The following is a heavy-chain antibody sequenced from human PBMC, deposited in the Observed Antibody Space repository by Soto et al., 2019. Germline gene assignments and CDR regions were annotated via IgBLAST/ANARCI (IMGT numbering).Heavy chain of an antibody. CDR1: GFTFCSYS. V-gene: IGHV3-21*01. J-gene: IGHJ6*02. D-gene: IGHD6-13*01. CDR3: ARKTRAAAGNYNYYYGIGV. CDR2: ISSSSSYI. Sequence: PGGSLRLSCAASGFTFCSYSMNWVRNAPGKGLEWVSSISSSSSYIYYADSVKVLFTISRDNAKNSLYLQMNSPRAEDTDVHYCARKTRAAAGNYNYYYGIGVWGQRTTVTV.